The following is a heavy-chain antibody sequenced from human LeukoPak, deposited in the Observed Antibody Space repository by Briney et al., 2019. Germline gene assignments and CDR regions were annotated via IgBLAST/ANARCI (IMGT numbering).Heavy chain of an antibody. Sequence: ASVKVSCKASGYTFTSYDINGVRQATGQGLEWMGWMNPNSGNTGYAQKFQGRVTMTRNSSISTAYMERSSLRSEDPAVYYCARGNYDSSGYFFAHWPQGPLLTLPT. J-gene: IGHJ1*01. CDR1: GYTFTSYD. V-gene: IGHV1-8*01. CDR2: MNPNSGNT. CDR3: ARGNYDSSGYFFAH. D-gene: IGHD3-22*01.